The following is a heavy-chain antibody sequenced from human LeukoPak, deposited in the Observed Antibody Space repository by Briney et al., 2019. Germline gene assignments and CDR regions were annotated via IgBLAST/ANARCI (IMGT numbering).Heavy chain of an antibody. CDR1: GYTFTTYY. CDR3: VRALGSGVDGFDI. Sequence: ASVKVSCKASGYTFTTYYMHWVRQAPGQGLEWMGIINPSGGYTNYAQKFQGRVSMTRDTSTSTVYMEWSSLRSEYTAMYYCVRALGSGVDGFDICGQGTMVTVSS. V-gene: IGHV1-46*01. D-gene: IGHD3-10*01. J-gene: IGHJ3*02. CDR2: INPSGGYT.